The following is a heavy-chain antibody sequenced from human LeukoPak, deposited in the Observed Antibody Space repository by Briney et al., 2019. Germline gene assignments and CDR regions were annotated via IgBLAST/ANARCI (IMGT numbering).Heavy chain of an antibody. D-gene: IGHD3-22*01. J-gene: IGHJ3*02. CDR2: IYTSGST. Sequence: SETLSLTCTVSGGSISIYYWSWIRQPAGKGLEWIGRIYTSGSTNYTPSLKSRVTISVDTSKKHFSLNLTSVTAADTAVFYCARGKYYYDYSGYDLLDIWGQGTVVTVSS. CDR3: ARGKYYYDYSGYDLLDI. V-gene: IGHV4-4*07. CDR1: GGSISIYY.